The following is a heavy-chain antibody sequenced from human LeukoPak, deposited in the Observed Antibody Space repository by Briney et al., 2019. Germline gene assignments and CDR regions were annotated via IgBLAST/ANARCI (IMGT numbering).Heavy chain of an antibody. CDR3: ARSGLAYCTGGTCFIDY. CDR2: IDPSDSYT. CDR1: GYSFTGYW. Sequence: GESLKISCEDFGYSFTGYWIHWVRQMSGKSVEWMGTIDPSDSYTNLSPSFQGHVTISADKSISTAYLQWSSLRASDTAMYYCARSGLAYCTGGTCFIDYWGQGTLVTVSS. J-gene: IGHJ4*02. V-gene: IGHV5-10-1*01. D-gene: IGHD2-15*01.